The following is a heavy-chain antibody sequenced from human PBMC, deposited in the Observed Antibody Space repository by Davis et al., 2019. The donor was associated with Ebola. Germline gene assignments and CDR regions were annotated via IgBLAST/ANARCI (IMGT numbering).Heavy chain of an antibody. CDR1: GFAFDDFG. J-gene: IGHJ2*01. V-gene: IGHV3-20*01. D-gene: IGHD4-17*01. CDR3: ARSDSGGNWYFDL. Sequence: PGGSLRLSCAASGFAFDDFGMSWVRHAPGRGLEWVAGINWNGASTGYAVSLKRRFTISRDNAKNSLYLQINSLRADDTALYHCARSDSGGNWYFDLWGRGTLVTVSS. CDR2: INWNGAST.